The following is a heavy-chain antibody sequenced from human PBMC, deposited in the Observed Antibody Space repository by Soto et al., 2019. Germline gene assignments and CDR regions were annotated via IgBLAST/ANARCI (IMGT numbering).Heavy chain of an antibody. CDR3: ARPPYDILTGDSVP. J-gene: IGHJ4*02. CDR2: IYYSGST. Sequence: SETLSLTCTVSGGSISSGGYYWSWIRQHPGKGLEWIGYIYYSGSTYYNPSLKSRVTISVDNAKNSLYLQMNSLRAEDTAVYYCARPPYDILTGDSVPWGQGTLVTVSS. D-gene: IGHD3-9*01. V-gene: IGHV4-31*03. CDR1: GGSISSGGYY.